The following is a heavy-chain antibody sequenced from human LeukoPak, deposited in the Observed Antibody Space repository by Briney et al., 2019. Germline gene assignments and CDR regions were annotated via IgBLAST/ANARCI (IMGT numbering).Heavy chain of an antibody. V-gene: IGHV4-61*02. CDR3: ARVTDWNDLDY. D-gene: IGHD1-1*01. Sequence: SETLSLTCTVSGGSINSGTYYWGWIRQPAGKGLEWIGRIYTSGRTNYNPSLKSRVTMSLDTSKSQLSLKVASVTAADTAVYYCARVTDWNDLDYWGQGTLVTVSS. J-gene: IGHJ4*02. CDR2: IYTSGRT. CDR1: GGSINSGTYY.